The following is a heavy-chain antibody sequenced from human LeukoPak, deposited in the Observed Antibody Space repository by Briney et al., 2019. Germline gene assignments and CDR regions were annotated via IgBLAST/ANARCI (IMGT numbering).Heavy chain of an antibody. D-gene: IGHD3-22*01. CDR3: ARNFYASSGYYLDDFYFDF. CDR1: GASIISDTYY. V-gene: IGHV4-39*07. CDR2: IYYSGST. Sequence: SETLSLTCAVSGASIISDTYYWGWIRQPPGRGLEWIGSIYYSGSTYYSPCLKSRVTMSVDTSTNQFSLKLISVTAADTALYYCARNFYASSGYYLDDFYFDFWGQGTLVTVSS. J-gene: IGHJ4*02.